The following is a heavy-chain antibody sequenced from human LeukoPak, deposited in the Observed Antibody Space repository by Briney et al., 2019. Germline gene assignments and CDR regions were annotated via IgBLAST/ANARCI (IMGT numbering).Heavy chain of an antibody. CDR2: INHSGST. CDR1: GGSFSGYY. J-gene: IGHJ6*03. CDR3: ARHCTYYYGSGSYNYYYMDV. D-gene: IGHD3-10*01. Sequence: PSETLSLTCAVYGGSFSGYYWSWIRQPPGKGLEWIGEINHSGSTNYNPSLKSRVTISVDTSKNQFSLKLSSVTAADTAVYYCARHCTYYYGSGSYNYYYMDVWGKGTTVTVSS. V-gene: IGHV4-34*01.